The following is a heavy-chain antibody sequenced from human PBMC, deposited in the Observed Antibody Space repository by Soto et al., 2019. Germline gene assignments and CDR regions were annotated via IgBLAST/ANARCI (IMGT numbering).Heavy chain of an antibody. V-gene: IGHV3-21*01. J-gene: IGHJ4*02. D-gene: IGHD1-1*01. CDR1: GFTFSTCT. Sequence: EVQVVESGGGLVKPGGSLRLSCAVSGFTFSTCTMNWVRQAPGKGLEWVASISSSDSTYYADSVEGRFTISRDNARNSLYLQMSSLRAEEMAVYYCSREVQPVVRREYDYWGQGTLVTFSS. CDR3: SREVQPVVRREYDY. CDR2: ISSSDST.